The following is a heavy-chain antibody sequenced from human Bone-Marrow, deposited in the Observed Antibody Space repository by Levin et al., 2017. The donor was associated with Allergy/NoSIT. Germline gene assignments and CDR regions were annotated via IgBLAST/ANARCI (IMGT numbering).Heavy chain of an antibody. CDR2: ISWNRDII. V-gene: IGHV3-9*01. CDR1: GFTFDDYA. CDR3: AKDVEGVAGTGYCDY. D-gene: IGHD6-19*01. J-gene: IGHJ4*02. Sequence: GGSLRLSCAASGFTFDDYAMHWVRQAPGKGLEWVSGISWNRDIIGYADSVKGRFTISRAHAKNFLYLQMNSLRPEDTALYYCAKDVEGVAGTGYCDYWGQGTLVTVSS.